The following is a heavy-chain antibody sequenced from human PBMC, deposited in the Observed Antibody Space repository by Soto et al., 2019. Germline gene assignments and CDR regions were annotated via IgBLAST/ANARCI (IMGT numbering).Heavy chain of an antibody. CDR1: GGSISSSSYY. J-gene: IGHJ5*02. V-gene: IGHV4-39*01. CDR2: IYYSGST. CDR3: ARQITIFGVVIIRYWFDP. Sequence: SETLSLTCTVSGGSISSSSYYWGWIRQPPGKGLEWIGSIYYSGSTYYNPSLKSRVTISVDTSKNQFSLKLSSVTAADTAVYYCARQITIFGVVIIRYWFDPWGQGTLVTVSS. D-gene: IGHD3-3*01.